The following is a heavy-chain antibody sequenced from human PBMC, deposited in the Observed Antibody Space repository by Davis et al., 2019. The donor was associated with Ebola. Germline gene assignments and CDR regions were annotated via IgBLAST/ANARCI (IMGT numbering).Heavy chain of an antibody. CDR1: AFSFGTYG. CDR2: MSYHGSHT. V-gene: IGHV3-30*18. Sequence: PGGSLRLSCEAFAFSFGTYGMHWVRQAPGKGLEWVASMSYHGSHTSYIDSVKGRFTIFRDNSKNTLYLQMNSLRPEDTAVYFCAKEYCPNSGPYCTYFAVWGQGTQVTVSS. D-gene: IGHD3-10*01. J-gene: IGHJ4*02. CDR3: AKEYCPNSGPYCTYFAV.